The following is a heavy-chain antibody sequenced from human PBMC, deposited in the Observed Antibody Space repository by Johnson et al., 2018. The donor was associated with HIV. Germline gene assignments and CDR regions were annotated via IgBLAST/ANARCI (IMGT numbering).Heavy chain of an antibody. CDR3: ARESLPGYRSSNDAFDI. D-gene: IGHD6-13*01. CDR1: GFTFRSYW. J-gene: IGHJ3*02. CDR2: IKQDGSET. V-gene: IGHV3-7*05. Sequence: VQLVESGGGLVQPGGSLRLSCAASGFTFRSYWMSWVRPAPGKGLEWVASIKQDGSETYYVDSVTGRINISRDKAKNSLYLQMNRLRAEDTAVYYCARESLPGYRSSNDAFDIWGQGTMVTVSS.